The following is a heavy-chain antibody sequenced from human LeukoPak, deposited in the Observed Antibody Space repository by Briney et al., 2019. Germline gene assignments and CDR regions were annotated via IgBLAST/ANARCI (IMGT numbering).Heavy chain of an antibody. CDR2: ISSSSSYI. CDR1: GFTFSSYS. V-gene: IGHV3-21*01. CDR3: ARDLWGDGYNYDKYYFDY. J-gene: IGHJ4*02. D-gene: IGHD5-24*01. Sequence: PGGSLRLSCAASGFTFSSYSMNWVRQAPGKGLEWVSSISSSSSYIYYADSVKGRFTISRDNAKNSLYLQMNSLRAEDTAVYYCARDLWGDGYNYDKYYFDYWGQGTLVTVSS.